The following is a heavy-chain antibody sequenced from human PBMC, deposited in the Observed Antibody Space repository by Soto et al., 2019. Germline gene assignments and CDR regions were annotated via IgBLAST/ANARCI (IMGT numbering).Heavy chain of an antibody. CDR2: IKSDGSST. J-gene: IGHJ4*02. CDR1: GFSFDNYA. CDR3: EQLGLMTFSHKHYFNH. Sequence: GGSLRLSCVASGFSFDNYAMSWVRQAAGKGLEWVSAIKSDGSSTYYAASVKDRFIISRDNSKNTLYLQLNSLRAEDTAVYYCEQLGLMTFSHKHYFNHWGRGTLVTVSS. V-gene: IGHV3-23*01. D-gene: IGHD3-16*01.